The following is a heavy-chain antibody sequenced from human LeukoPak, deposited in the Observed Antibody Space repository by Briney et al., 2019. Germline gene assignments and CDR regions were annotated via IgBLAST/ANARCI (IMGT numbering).Heavy chain of an antibody. CDR1: GGSISSGGYY. D-gene: IGHD6-13*01. J-gene: IGHJ4*02. CDR2: IYHSGST. Sequence: PSETLSLTCTVSGGSISSGGYYWSWIRQPPGKGLEWIGYIYHSGSTYYNPSLKSRVTISVDRSKNQFSLKLSSVTAADTAVYYCARVGIAAAEYYFDYWGQGTLVTVSS. V-gene: IGHV4-30-2*01. CDR3: ARVGIAAAEYYFDY.